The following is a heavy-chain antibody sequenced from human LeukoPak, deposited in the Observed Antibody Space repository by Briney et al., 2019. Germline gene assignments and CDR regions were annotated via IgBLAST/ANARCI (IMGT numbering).Heavy chain of an antibody. D-gene: IGHD3-9*01. J-gene: IGHJ4*02. V-gene: IGHV3-64D*06. Sequence: GGSLRLSCSASGFTFSSYTVHWIRQAPGKGLEFVSAITSTGGNTYYADSVTGRFTLSRDNSKNTLYLQMSSLRAEDTAVYYCVIVRGYFDSSGTDYWGQGTLVTVSS. CDR3: VIVRGYFDSSGTDY. CDR2: ITSTGGNT. CDR1: GFTFSSYT.